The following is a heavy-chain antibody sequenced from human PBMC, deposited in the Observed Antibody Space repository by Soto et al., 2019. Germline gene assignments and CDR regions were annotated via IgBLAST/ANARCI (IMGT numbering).Heavy chain of an antibody. CDR1: GLTFSAYA. CDR3: AKSGGDWYFDL. Sequence: EVQLLESGGGLVQPGGSMRLSCAASGLTFSAYAMTWVRQAPGKGLEWVSSISGSGDATYYSDSVKGRFTISRDNSKKPMYLQMNSLRAEDTAVYYCAKSGGDWYFDLWGRGTLVTVSS. J-gene: IGHJ2*01. D-gene: IGHD3-16*01. CDR2: ISGSGDAT. V-gene: IGHV3-23*01.